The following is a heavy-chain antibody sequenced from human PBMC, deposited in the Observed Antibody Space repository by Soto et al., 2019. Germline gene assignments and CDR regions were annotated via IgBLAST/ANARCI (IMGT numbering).Heavy chain of an antibody. J-gene: IGHJ3*02. Sequence: HWVRQAPGQGLEWMGWINPNSGGANYAQKFQGWVTITRDTSISTAYMELSRLRSDDTAVYYCARDESAAGTSRGAFDIWGQGTMVTVSS. V-gene: IGHV1-2*04. CDR2: INPNSGGA. CDR3: ARDESAAGTSRGAFDI. D-gene: IGHD6-13*01.